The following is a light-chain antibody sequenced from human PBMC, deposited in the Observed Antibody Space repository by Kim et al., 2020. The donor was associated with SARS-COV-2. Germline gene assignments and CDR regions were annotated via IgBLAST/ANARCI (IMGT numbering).Light chain of an antibody. J-gene: IGLJ1*01. CDR2: GNS. CDR1: SSNIGAGYD. V-gene: IGLV1-40*01. Sequence: ELTQPPSVSGAPGQRVTISCTGSSSNIGAGYDVHWYQHLPGTAPKLLIYGNSNRPSGVPDRFSGSKSGTSASLAITGLQAEDEADYYCQSYDSSLSGYVFGTGTKVTVL. CDR3: QSYDSSLSGYV.